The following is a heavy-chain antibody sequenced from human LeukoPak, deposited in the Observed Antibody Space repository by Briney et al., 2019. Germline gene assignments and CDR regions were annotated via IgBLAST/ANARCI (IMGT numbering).Heavy chain of an antibody. Sequence: SQTLSLTCTVSGGSISSGSYYWSWIRQPAGKGLEWIGRIYTSGSTNYNPSLKSRVTISVDTSKNQFSLKLSSVTAADTAVYYCARTIAAAGTHWFDPWGQGTLVTVSS. CDR2: IYTSGST. CDR1: GGSISSGSYY. CDR3: ARTIAAAGTHWFDP. J-gene: IGHJ5*02. V-gene: IGHV4-61*02. D-gene: IGHD6-13*01.